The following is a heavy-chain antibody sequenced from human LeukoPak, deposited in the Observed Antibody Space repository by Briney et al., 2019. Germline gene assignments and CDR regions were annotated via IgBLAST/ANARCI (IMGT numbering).Heavy chain of an antibody. D-gene: IGHD6-19*01. CDR2: IYYSGST. CDR1: GGSISSYY. V-gene: IGHV4-59*01. CDR3: ARGDHSSGLDY. Sequence: SETLSLTCTVSGGSISSYYWSWIRQPPGKGLEWIGYIYYSGSTNYNPSLKSRVTISVDTSKNQFSLKLSSVTAADTAVYYCARGDHSSGLDYWGQGTLVTVSS. J-gene: IGHJ4*02.